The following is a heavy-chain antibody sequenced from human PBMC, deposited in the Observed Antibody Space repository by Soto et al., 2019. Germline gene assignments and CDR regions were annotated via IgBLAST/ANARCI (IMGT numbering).Heavy chain of an antibody. J-gene: IGHJ4*02. CDR3: ARGGNAYYYDSSGLVY. CDR1: GGTFSSYA. Sequence: GASVKVSCKASGGTFSSYAISWVRQAPGQGLEWMGGIIPIFGTANYAQKFQGRVTITADESTITAYMELSSLRSEDTAVYYCARGGNAYYYDSSGLVYWGQGTLVTVSS. V-gene: IGHV1-69*13. D-gene: IGHD3-22*01. CDR2: IIPIFGTA.